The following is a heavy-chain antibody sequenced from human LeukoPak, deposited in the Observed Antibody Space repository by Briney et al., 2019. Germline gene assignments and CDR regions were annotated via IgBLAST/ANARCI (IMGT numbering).Heavy chain of an antibody. V-gene: IGHV1-69*04. CDR3: ARDRTVTTGDGAYYYYGMDV. D-gene: IGHD4-11*01. J-gene: IGHJ6*02. CDR2: IIPILGIA. CDR1: GYTFTSYD. Sequence: SVKVSCKASGYTFTSYDINWVRQAPGQGLEWMGRIIPILGIANYAQKFQGRVTISADKSTSTAYMELSSLRSEDTAVYYCARDRTVTTGDGAYYYYGMDVWGQGTTVTVSS.